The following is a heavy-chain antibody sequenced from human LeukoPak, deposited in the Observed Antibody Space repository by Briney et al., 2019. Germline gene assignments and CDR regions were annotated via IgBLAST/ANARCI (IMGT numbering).Heavy chain of an antibody. D-gene: IGHD4-23*01. V-gene: IGHV1-69*04. Sequence: ASVKVSCKASGGTFSSYAISWVRQAPGQGLEWMGRIIPIFGIASYAQKFQGRVTITADKSTSTAYMELSSLRSEDTAVYYCAREVVTPGWFDPWGQGTLVTVSS. CDR3: AREVVTPGWFDP. CDR1: GGTFSSYA. CDR2: IIPIFGIA. J-gene: IGHJ5*02.